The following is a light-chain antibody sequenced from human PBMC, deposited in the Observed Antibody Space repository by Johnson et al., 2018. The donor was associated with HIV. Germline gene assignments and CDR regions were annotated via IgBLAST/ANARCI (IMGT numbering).Light chain of an antibody. V-gene: IGLV1-51*02. Sequence: QSVLTQPPSVSATPGQKVTISCSGSSSNIGNNYVSWYQQLPGTAPKLLIYENNKRPSGIPDRFSGSKSGTSATLGITGLQTGDEAYYYCGTWDSSLSAYVFGNGTKVTVL. CDR2: ENN. J-gene: IGLJ1*01. CDR1: SSNIGNNY. CDR3: GTWDSSLSAYV.